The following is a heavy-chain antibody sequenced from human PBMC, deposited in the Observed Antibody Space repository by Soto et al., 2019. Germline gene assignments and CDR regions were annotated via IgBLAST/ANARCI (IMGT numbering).Heavy chain of an antibody. CDR2: INSDGSST. J-gene: IGHJ4*02. CDR3: ARDGGGAYDFWSGYPL. CDR1: GFTFSSYW. V-gene: IGHV3-74*01. D-gene: IGHD3-3*01. Sequence: EVQLVESGGGLVQPGGSLRLSCAASGFTFSSYWMHWVRQAPGKGLVWVSRINSDGSSTSYADSVKGRFTISRDNAKNSRYLQRNSLRAEDTAVYYCARDGGGAYDFWSGYPLWGQGTLVTVSS.